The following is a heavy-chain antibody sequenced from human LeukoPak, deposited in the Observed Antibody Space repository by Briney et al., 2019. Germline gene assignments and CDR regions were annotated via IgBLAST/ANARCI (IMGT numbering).Heavy chain of an antibody. CDR3: ARHAMVAAPIDY. Sequence: SETLSLTCIVSGGSISSSGYYWGWIRQPPGKGLEWIGSMYHRGNTYYNPSLKSRVIISVDTSKNQFSLKLSSVTAADTAVYYCARHAMVAAPIDYWGQGTLVTVSS. D-gene: IGHD2-15*01. CDR1: GGSISSSGYY. J-gene: IGHJ4*02. V-gene: IGHV4-39*01. CDR2: MYHRGNT.